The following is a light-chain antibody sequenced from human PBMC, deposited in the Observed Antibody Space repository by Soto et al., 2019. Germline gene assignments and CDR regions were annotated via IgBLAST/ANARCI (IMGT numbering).Light chain of an antibody. V-gene: IGKV3-20*01. J-gene: IGKJ2*01. Sequence: EIVLTQSPGTLSLSPGERAALSCRASQSVSSSYLAWYQQKPGQAPGLLIYGASSRATGIPDRFSGSGSGTDFTLTISRLEPEDFAVYYCQQYDSSPRYTFGQGTKLEIK. CDR3: QQYDSSPRYT. CDR1: QSVSSSY. CDR2: GAS.